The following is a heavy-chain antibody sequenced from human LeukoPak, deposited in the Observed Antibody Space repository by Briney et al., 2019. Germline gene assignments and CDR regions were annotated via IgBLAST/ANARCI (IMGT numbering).Heavy chain of an antibody. CDR3: ARDSSTSFWG. V-gene: IGHV3-74*01. D-gene: IGHD2/OR15-2a*01. CDR1: GFTFRSYW. Sequence: GGSLRLSCAASGFTFRSYWMHWVRQAPGKGLTWVSRIKHDGSGASYADSVKGRFTISRDNAKNTLYLEMNNLRAEDTAVYYCARDSSTSFWGWGQGTLVTVSS. CDR2: IKHDGSGA. J-gene: IGHJ4*02.